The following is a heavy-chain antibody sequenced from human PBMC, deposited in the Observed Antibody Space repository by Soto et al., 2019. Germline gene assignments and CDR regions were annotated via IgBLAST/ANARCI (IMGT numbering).Heavy chain of an antibody. CDR1: GGSFSGYY. J-gene: IGHJ5*02. CDR2: INHSGST. CDR3: ARLFRVVIAAAGQERNYDP. V-gene: IGHV4-34*01. D-gene: IGHD6-13*01. Sequence: SETLSLTCAVYGGSFSGYYWSWIRQPPGKGLEWIGEINHSGSTNYNPSLKSRVTISVDTSKNQFSLKLSSVTAADTAVYYCARLFRVVIAAAGQERNYDPWGQGTLVTVSS.